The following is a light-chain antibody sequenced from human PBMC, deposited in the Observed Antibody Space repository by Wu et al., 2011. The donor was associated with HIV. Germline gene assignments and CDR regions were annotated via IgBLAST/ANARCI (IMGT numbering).Light chain of an antibody. CDR2: DAS. J-gene: IGKJ5*01. CDR3: QQGSDWPLT. CDR1: RVLGSS. V-gene: IGKV3-11*01. Sequence: ATLSCRPVRVLGSSLAWYQQKVGQAPSLLIFDASNRAIGIPARFSGSGSGTDFTLTISSLEPEDFAVYYCQQGSDWPLTFGQGTRLEIK.